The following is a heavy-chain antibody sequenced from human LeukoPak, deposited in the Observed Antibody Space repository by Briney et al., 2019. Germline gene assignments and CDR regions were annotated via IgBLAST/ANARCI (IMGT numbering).Heavy chain of an antibody. Sequence: SETLSLTCTVSGGSISSYYWSWIRQPPGKGLEWIGYIYYSGSTNYNPSLKSRVTISVDTSKNQFSLKLSSVTAADTAVYYCARSSGGYYYGSGSSLISPYYYYYMDVWGKGTTVTISS. CDR3: ARSSGGYYYGSGSSLISPYYYYYMDV. CDR1: GGSISSYY. V-gene: IGHV4-59*01. D-gene: IGHD3-10*01. CDR2: IYYSGST. J-gene: IGHJ6*03.